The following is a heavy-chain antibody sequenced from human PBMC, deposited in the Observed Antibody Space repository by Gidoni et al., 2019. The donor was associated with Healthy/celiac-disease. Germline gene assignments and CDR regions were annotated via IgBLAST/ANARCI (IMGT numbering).Heavy chain of an antibody. J-gene: IGHJ6*02. CDR2: IWYDGSNK. D-gene: IGHD2-15*01. CDR1: GFTFSSYG. CDR3: AALGGCSGGSCSDYYYYYGMDV. Sequence: QVQLVESGGGVVQPGRSLRLSCAASGFTFSSYGMHWVRQAPGKGREWVAVIWYDGSNKYYADSVKGRFTISRDNSKNTLYLQMNSLRAEDTAVYYCAALGGCSGGSCSDYYYYYGMDVWGQGTTVTVSS. V-gene: IGHV3-33*01.